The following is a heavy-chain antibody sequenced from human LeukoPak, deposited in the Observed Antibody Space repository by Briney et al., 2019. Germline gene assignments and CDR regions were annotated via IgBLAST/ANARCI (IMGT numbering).Heavy chain of an antibody. CDR1: GYTFSSYH. J-gene: IGHJ4*02. D-gene: IGHD6-19*01. CDR2: INPSGGST. V-gene: IGHV1-46*01. Sequence: ASVKVSCKASGYTFSSYHLHWVRQAPGQGLEWMGIINPSGGSTSYAQKFQGRVTMTRDTSTSTVYMELSSLRSEDTAFYYCAKGGGWFYYFDFWGQGSLVTVSS. CDR3: AKGGGWFYYFDF.